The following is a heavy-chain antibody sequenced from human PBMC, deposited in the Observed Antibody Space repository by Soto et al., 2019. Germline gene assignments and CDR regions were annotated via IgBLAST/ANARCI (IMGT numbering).Heavy chain of an antibody. CDR1: GYSFTTYW. CDR3: GSVGIDTAQGWSDP. D-gene: IGHD6-19*01. Sequence: GDSLKVSWKRSGYSFTTYWITWVRQVPGKGLEWMGRIDPSDSYANYSPSFQGHVTMSADKSISTAYLEWSSLKASDTAMYYFGSVGIDTAQGWSDPRSKRNLRTV. CDR2: IDPSDSYA. V-gene: IGHV5-10-1*01. J-gene: IGHJ5*02.